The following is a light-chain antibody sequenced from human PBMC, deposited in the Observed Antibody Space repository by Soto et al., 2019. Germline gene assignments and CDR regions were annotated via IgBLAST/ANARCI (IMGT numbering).Light chain of an antibody. Sequence: DIVMTQSPDSLAVSLGERATINCKSSQTLPHSPNNKNYLTWYQQKPGQPPRLLMYWASDREPGVPDRFSGSGSGTDFTLTISSLQAEDVAVYYCQQYYSLPYTFGQGTKLELK. J-gene: IGKJ2*01. V-gene: IGKV4-1*01. CDR3: QQYYSLPYT. CDR2: WAS. CDR1: QTLPHSPNNKNY.